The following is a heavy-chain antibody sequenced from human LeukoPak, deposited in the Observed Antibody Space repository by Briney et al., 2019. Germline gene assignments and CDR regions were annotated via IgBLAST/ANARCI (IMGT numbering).Heavy chain of an antibody. CDR2: IKHDESEK. V-gene: IGHV3-7*01. Sequence: GGSLRLSCAASGFSFNSDWMDWVRQAPGKGLEWVANIKHDESEKNYLDSVKGRFTISRDNAQNSLYLQMNGLRVEDAAVYYCTRRLDDWGQGTLVTVSS. CDR1: GFSFNSDW. D-gene: IGHD3-16*01. CDR3: TRRLDD. J-gene: IGHJ4*02.